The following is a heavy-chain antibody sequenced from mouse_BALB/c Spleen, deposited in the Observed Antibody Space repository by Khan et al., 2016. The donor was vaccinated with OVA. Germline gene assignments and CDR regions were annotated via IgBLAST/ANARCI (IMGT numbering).Heavy chain of an antibody. Sequence: QVQLQQSGTELVKPGASVKLSCKASGYTFTSYDINWVRQRPEQGLEWIGWIFPGHGSTKYNEKFKGKATLTKDKSSSTAYMQLRRLTSEDSAFYFCARLGYYGSSYGFAYWGQGTLVTVSA. J-gene: IGHJ3*01. D-gene: IGHD1-1*01. V-gene: IGHV1-85*01. CDR2: IFPGHGST. CDR1: GYTFTSYD. CDR3: ARLGYYGSSYGFAY.